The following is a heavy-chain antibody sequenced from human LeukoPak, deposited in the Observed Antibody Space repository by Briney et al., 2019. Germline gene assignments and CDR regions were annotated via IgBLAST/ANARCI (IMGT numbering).Heavy chain of an antibody. V-gene: IGHV5-51*01. D-gene: IGHD3-10*01. CDR1: GYIFTHYW. CDR2: FYPADSDT. J-gene: IGHJ4*02. CDR3: ARQSRDGSKTRGYYFDY. Sequence: GESLKISCQVSGYIFTHYWIGWVRQMHGKGLDWMGIFYPADSDTTYSPSFQGQVTISADKSISTVYLQWSSLKASDTAMYYCARQSRDGSKTRGYYFDYWGQGTLVTVSS.